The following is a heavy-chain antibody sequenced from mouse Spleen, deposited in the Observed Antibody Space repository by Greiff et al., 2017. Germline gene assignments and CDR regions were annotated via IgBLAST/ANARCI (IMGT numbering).Heavy chain of an antibody. CDR1: GYTFTDYN. Sequence: EVQLQQSGPELVKPGASVKMSCKASGYTFTDYNMHWVKQSPGKSLEWIGYINPNNGGTSYNQKFKGKATLTVNKSSSTAYMELRSLTSEDSAVYYCARGVLYGYDGRCPYYFDYWGQGTTLTVSS. CDR3: ARGVLYGYDGRCPYYFDY. CDR2: INPNNGGT. V-gene: IGHV1-22*01. J-gene: IGHJ2*01. D-gene: IGHD2-2*01.